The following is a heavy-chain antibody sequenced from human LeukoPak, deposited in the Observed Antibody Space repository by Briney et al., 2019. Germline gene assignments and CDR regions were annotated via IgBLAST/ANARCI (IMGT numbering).Heavy chain of an antibody. J-gene: IGHJ4*02. Sequence: GGSLRLSCAASGFTFSSSAMSWVRQAPGKGLEWVSAISGSGGSTYYADSVKGRFTISRDNSKNTLYLQMNSLRAEDTAVYYCAKASGYDELSYFDYWGQGTLVTVSS. CDR3: AKASGYDELSYFDY. V-gene: IGHV3-23*01. CDR1: GFTFSSSA. D-gene: IGHD5-12*01. CDR2: ISGSGGST.